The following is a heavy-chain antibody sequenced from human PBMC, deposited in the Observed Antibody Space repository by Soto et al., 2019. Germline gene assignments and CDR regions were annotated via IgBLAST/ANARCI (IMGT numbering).Heavy chain of an antibody. CDR2: ITSDSSTI. D-gene: IGHD2-8*01. CDR1: GFTFSSYS. CDR3: ARVGRGVYGMDV. V-gene: IGHV3-48*02. Sequence: PGGSLSLSCAASGFTFSSYSINWVRQAPGKGLEWFSYITSDSSTISYADSVKGRFTVSRDNAKNSLYLQMNSLRDEDTAVYYCARVGRGVYGMDVWGQGTSVTVS. J-gene: IGHJ6*02.